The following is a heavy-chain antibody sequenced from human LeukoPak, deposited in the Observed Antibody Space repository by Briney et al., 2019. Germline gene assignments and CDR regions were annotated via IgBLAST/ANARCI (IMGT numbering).Heavy chain of an antibody. CDR2: INHSGST. V-gene: IGHV4-34*01. J-gene: IGHJ4*02. CDR1: GGSFSGYY. Sequence: PSETLSFTCAVYGGSFSGYYWSWIRQPPGKGLEWIGEINHSGSTNYNPSLKSRVTISVDTSKNQFSLKLSSVTAADTAVYYCASGYSYGYAGGATPYWGQGTLVTVSS. D-gene: IGHD5-18*01. CDR3: ASGYSYGYAGGATPY.